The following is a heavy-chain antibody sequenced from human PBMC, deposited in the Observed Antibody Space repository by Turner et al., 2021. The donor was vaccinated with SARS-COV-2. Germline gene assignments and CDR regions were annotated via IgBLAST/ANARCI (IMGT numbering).Heavy chain of an antibody. V-gene: IGHV3-11*06. CDR1: GFTFSDYY. Sequence: QVQLVESGGGLVKPEGSLRLSCAASGFTFSDYYMSWIRQAPGKGLEWVSYISSSSYYTNYADSVKGRFTISRDNAKNSLYLQMNSLRAEDTAVYYCARDGSTVGGFDYWGQGTLVTVSS. D-gene: IGHD4-17*01. J-gene: IGHJ4*02. CDR2: ISSSSYYT. CDR3: ARDGSTVGGFDY.